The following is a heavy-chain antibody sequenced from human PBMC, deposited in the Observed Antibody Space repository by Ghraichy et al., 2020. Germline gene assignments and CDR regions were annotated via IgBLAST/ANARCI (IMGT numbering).Heavy chain of an antibody. CDR1: GFTFDDYA. CDR2: ISWNGDTI. D-gene: IGHD3-10*01. V-gene: IGHV3-9*01. CDR3: AKDSMTYYYGSGRGGGMDV. Sequence: GGSLRLSCAASGFTFDDYAMHWVRQAPGKGLEWVSGISWNGDTIGYADSVKGRFTISRDNAKNSLYLQMNSLRAEDTALYYCAKDSMTYYYGSGRGGGMDVWGQGTTATVSS. J-gene: IGHJ6*02.